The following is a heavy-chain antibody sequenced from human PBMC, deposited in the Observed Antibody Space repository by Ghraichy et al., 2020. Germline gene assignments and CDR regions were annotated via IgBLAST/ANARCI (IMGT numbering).Heavy chain of an antibody. V-gene: IGHV1-2*02. CDR3: ARDVVMATIWAFDI. CDR1: GYTFTGYY. CDR2: INPNSGGT. Sequence: ASVKVSCKASGYTFTGYYMHWVRQAPGQGLEWMGWINPNSGGTNYAQKFQGRVTMTRDTSISTAYMELSRLRSDDTAVYYCARDVVMATIWAFDIWGQGTMVTVSS. J-gene: IGHJ3*02. D-gene: IGHD5-24*01.